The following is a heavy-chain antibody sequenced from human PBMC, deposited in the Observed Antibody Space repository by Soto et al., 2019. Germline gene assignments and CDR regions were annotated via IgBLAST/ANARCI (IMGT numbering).Heavy chain of an antibody. Sequence: EVQLLESGGGLVQPGGSLRVSCAASGFPFSSNALSWVRLAPGKGLEWVSTISGSDGSTYYADPVTGRFTISRDSSRNTLYLQMNSLRAEDTAVYYCAKEAAAGLYFFDYWGQGTLVTVSS. CDR2: ISGSDGST. D-gene: IGHD6-13*01. CDR3: AKEAAAGLYFFDY. J-gene: IGHJ4*02. CDR1: GFPFSSNA. V-gene: IGHV3-23*01.